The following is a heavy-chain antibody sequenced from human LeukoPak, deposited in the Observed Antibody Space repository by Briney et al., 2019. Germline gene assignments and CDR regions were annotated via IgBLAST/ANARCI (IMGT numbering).Heavy chain of an antibody. CDR2: IYYSGST. Sequence: PSETLSLTGTVSGGSISSYYWSWLRQPPGKGLEWVVYIYYSGSTNYNPSLKSRVTISVDTSKNQFSLKLSSVTAADTAVYYCARVGIAVAGTLAFDIWGQGTMVTVSS. V-gene: IGHV4-59*01. D-gene: IGHD6-19*01. CDR3: ARVGIAVAGTLAFDI. CDR1: GGSISSYY. J-gene: IGHJ3*02.